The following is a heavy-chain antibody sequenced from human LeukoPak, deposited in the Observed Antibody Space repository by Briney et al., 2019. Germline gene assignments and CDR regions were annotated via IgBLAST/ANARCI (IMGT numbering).Heavy chain of an antibody. CDR3: AKGYQLLALSGY. V-gene: IGHV3-23*01. J-gene: IGHJ4*02. CDR2: ISGSGDST. Sequence: PGGSLRLSCAASGFTFSSYGMSWVRQAPGKGLEWVSTISGSGDSTYYADSVKGRFTISRDNSKNTLYLQMNSLRAEDTAVYYCAKGYQLLALSGYWGQGTLVTVSS. CDR1: GFTFSSYG. D-gene: IGHD2-2*01.